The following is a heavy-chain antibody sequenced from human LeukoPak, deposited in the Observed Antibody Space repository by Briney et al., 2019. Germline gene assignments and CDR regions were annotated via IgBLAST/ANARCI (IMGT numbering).Heavy chain of an antibody. Sequence: GGSLRLSCAASGFTFSSYAMHWVRQAPGKGLEWVAVISYDGSNKYYADSVKGRFTISRDNSKNTLYLQMNSLRAEDTAVYYCIRSHSSGVHVFDTWGQGTRVTVSS. CDR1: GFTFSSYA. CDR3: IRSHSSGVHVFDT. J-gene: IGHJ3*02. D-gene: IGHD3-22*01. CDR2: ISYDGSNK. V-gene: IGHV3-30*04.